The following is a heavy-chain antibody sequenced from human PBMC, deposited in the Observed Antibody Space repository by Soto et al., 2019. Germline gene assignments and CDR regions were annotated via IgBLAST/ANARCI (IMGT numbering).Heavy chain of an antibody. V-gene: IGHV3-21*01. CDR1: GFTFSSYS. Sequence: GGSLRLSCAASGFTFSSYSMNWVRQAPGKGLEWVSSISSSSSYIYYADSVKGRFTISRDNAKNSLYLQMNSLRAEDTAVYYCARSLLLPAGNWFAPWGQGTLVTVSS. CDR2: ISSSSSYI. D-gene: IGHD2-2*01. CDR3: ARSLLLPAGNWFAP. J-gene: IGHJ5*02.